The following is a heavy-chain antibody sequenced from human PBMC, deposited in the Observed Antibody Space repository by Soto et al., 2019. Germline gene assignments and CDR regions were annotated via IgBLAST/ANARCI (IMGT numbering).Heavy chain of an antibody. J-gene: IGHJ6*02. Sequence: EVQLVESGGGLVKPGGSLRLSCAASGFTFSKAWMNWVRQAPGKGLEWVGRIKTNSEGGTTDYAAPVQGRFSLSRDDSRNTLSLQMNSLKTHDTAVYYCTTGSVEGVWGQGATVTVSS. CDR2: IKTNSEGGTT. D-gene: IGHD2-15*01. CDR3: TTGSVEGV. V-gene: IGHV3-15*07. CDR1: GFTFSKAW.